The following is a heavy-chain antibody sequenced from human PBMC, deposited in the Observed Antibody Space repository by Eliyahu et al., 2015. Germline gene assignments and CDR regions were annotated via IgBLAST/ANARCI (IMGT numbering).Heavy chain of an antibody. Sequence: EVQLLESGGGLVQPGGSLRLSCAASGFTFSXYAMSWVRQAPGKGLEWVSAISGSGGSTYYADSVKGRFTISRDNSKNTLYLQMNSLRAEDTAVYYCAKDVDDYSNYDGGYWGQGTLVTVSS. CDR3: AKDVDDYSNYDGGY. CDR2: ISGSGGST. J-gene: IGHJ4*02. CDR1: GFTFSXYA. D-gene: IGHD4-11*01. V-gene: IGHV3-23*01.